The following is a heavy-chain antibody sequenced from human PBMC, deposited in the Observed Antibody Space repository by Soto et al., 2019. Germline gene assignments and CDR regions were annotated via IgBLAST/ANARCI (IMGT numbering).Heavy chain of an antibody. Sequence: GGSLRLSCAASGFTFSTYWMHWVRQAPGKGLVWVSRINSDGRSTNYADSVEGRFTISRDNAKNTLYLQMNSLRAEDTAVYYCARDLPFGYFDSWGQGILVTVSS. J-gene: IGHJ4*02. CDR3: ARDLPFGYFDS. V-gene: IGHV3-74*01. D-gene: IGHD3-10*01. CDR1: GFTFSTYW. CDR2: INSDGRST.